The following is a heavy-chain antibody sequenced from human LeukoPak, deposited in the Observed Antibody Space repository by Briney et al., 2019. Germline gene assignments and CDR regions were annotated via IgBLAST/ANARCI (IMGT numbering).Heavy chain of an antibody. J-gene: IGHJ4*02. CDR1: GFTFDDYG. CDR3: ANGPQEYYDILTGYKDY. Sequence: GESLLLSCAASGFTFDDYGMSWVRQAPGKGLEWVSGINWNGGSTYYADSVKGRFTISRDNSKNTLYLQMNSLRAEDTAVYYCANGPQEYYDILTGYKDYWGQGTLVTVSS. V-gene: IGHV3-20*04. D-gene: IGHD3-9*01. CDR2: INWNGGST.